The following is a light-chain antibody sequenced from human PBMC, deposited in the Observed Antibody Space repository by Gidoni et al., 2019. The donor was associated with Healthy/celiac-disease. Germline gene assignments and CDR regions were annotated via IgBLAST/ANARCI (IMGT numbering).Light chain of an antibody. CDR2: QDS. CDR1: KLGDKY. CDR3: KAWDSSTAVV. Sequence: SYELTQPPSVSVSPGQTASITCSGDKLGDKYACWYQQKPGQSPVLVIYQDSKRPSGSPERFSGSNSGNTATLTISGTQAMDEADYYCKAWDSSTAVVFGGGTKLTVL. V-gene: IGLV3-1*01. J-gene: IGLJ2*01.